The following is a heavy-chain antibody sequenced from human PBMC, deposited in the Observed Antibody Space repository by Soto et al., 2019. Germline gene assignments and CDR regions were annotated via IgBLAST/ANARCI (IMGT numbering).Heavy chain of an antibody. J-gene: IGHJ4*02. V-gene: IGHV1-69*13. CDR1: GGTFNSYA. D-gene: IGHD2-21*02. CDR2: IIPIFGTA. Sequence: SVKVSCKASGGTFNSYAISWVRQAPGQGLEWVGGIIPIFGTANYAQKFQGRVTIIADESTSTSYMELSSLRSEDTAVYYCARQVYTVVTPFDYWGQGALVTVSS. CDR3: ARQVYTVVTPFDY.